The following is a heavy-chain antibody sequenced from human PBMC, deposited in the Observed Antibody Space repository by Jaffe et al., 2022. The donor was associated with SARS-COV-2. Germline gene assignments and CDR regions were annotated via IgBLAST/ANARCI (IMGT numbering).Heavy chain of an antibody. CDR1: GFTFSSYA. Sequence: EVQLLESGGGLVQPGGSLRLSCAASGFTFSSYAMSWVRQAPGKGLEWVSAISGSGGSTYYADSVKGRFTISRDNSKNTLYLQMNSLRAEDTAVYYCAKDPGGYCTNGVCYKFHYFDYWGQGTLVTVSS. J-gene: IGHJ4*02. CDR2: ISGSGGST. D-gene: IGHD2-8*01. CDR3: AKDPGGYCTNGVCYKFHYFDY. V-gene: IGHV3-23*01.